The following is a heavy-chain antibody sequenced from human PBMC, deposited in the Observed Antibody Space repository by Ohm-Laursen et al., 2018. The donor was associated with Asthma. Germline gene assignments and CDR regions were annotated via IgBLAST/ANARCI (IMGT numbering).Heavy chain of an antibody. D-gene: IGHD2-21*02. CDR2: ISSSSSTI. Sequence: SLRLSCAASGFTFSSYIMNWVRQAPGKGLEWVSYISSSSSTIYYADSVKGRFTISRDNAKNSLYLQMSSLRDEDTAVYYCARDRGGDRSFDYWGQGTLVTVSP. CDR3: ARDRGGDRSFDY. V-gene: IGHV3-48*02. CDR1: GFTFSSYI. J-gene: IGHJ4*02.